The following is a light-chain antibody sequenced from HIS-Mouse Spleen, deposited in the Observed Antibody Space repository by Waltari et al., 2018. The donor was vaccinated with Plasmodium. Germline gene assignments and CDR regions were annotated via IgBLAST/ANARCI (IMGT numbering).Light chain of an antibody. CDR1: KLGDKY. CDR2: QDS. CDR3: QAWDSSTAGVV. V-gene: IGLV3-1*01. J-gene: IGLJ2*01. Sequence: SYELTQPPSVSVSPGQTASITCSGDKLGDKYACWYQQKPGQSPGLVIYQDSKRPSGIPGRVSGSNSGNTATLTISGTQAMDEADYYCQAWDSSTAGVVFGGGTKLTVL.